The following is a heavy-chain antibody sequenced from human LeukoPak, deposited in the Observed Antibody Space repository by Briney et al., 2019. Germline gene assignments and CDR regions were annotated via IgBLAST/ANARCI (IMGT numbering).Heavy chain of an antibody. CDR3: ARGLGPQLLLFDY. V-gene: IGHV3-74*01. J-gene: IGHJ4*02. CDR2: INGDGRNI. CDR1: GFTFSSYW. D-gene: IGHD2-15*01. Sequence: GESLRLSCVASGFTFSSYWMHWVRQDPRKGLVWVSRINGDGRNINYADSVKGRFTISRDNSKNTLYLQMNSLRAEDTAVYYCARGLGPQLLLFDYWGQGTLVTVSS.